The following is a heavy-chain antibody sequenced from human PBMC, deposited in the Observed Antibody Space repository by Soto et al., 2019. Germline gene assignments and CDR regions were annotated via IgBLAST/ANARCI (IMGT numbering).Heavy chain of an antibody. CDR2: ISATGGST. CDR1: GFTFNNYA. J-gene: IGHJ4*02. V-gene: IGHV3-23*01. CDR3: AEDPLARNFDF. Sequence: EVQVLDSGGGLVQPGGSLRLSCAASGFTFNNYAMNWVRQAPGKGLEWVATISATGGSTYYADSVKGRFTISRDNSKNPLHLQMNGLRVEDTAVYYCAEDPLARNFDFSAQIPHVTVSS.